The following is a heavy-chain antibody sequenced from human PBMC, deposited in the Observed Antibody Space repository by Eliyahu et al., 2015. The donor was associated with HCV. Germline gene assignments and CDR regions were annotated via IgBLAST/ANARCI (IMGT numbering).Heavy chain of an antibody. V-gene: IGHV3-74*01. CDR2: ISRDGTNI. J-gene: IGHJ4*02. CDR1: GFTFSGFW. Sequence: EVQLVESGGGLVQPGESLRLSCVGSGFTFSGFWMHWVRQAPGKGLVWVSRISRDGTNITYADSVKGRFTVSRDNAKNTLYLQMNSLTAEDTAVYYCAISSGSERKWGQGTLVTVSS. CDR3: AISSGSERK. D-gene: IGHD3-22*01.